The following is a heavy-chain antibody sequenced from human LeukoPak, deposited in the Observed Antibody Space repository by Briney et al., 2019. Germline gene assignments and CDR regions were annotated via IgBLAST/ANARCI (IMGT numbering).Heavy chain of an antibody. D-gene: IGHD3-10*01. CDR1: GGSFSGYY. Sequence: PSETLSLTCAVYGGSFSGYYWSWIRQPPGKGLEWIGEINHSGSTNYNPSLKSRVTISVDTSKNQFSLKLSSVTAADTAVFYCARGTRPKKTERDFLYYYYGSGSYYTNWFDPWGQGTLVTVSS. J-gene: IGHJ5*02. V-gene: IGHV4-34*01. CDR2: INHSGST. CDR3: ARGTRPKKTERDFLYYYYGSGSYYTNWFDP.